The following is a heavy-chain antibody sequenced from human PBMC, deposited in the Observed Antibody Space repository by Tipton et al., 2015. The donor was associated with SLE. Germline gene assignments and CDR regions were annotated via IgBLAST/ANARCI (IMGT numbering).Heavy chain of an antibody. CDR3: ARETYSSSWSDAFDI. CDR1: GFTFSSYW. CDR2: INSDGSST. Sequence: SLRLSCAASGFTFSSYWMHWVRQAPGKGLVWVSRINSDGSSTSYADSVKGRFTISRDNAKNSLYLQMNNLRAEDTALYYCARETYSSSWSDAFDIWGQGTMVTVSS. J-gene: IGHJ3*02. D-gene: IGHD6-13*01. V-gene: IGHV3-74*01.